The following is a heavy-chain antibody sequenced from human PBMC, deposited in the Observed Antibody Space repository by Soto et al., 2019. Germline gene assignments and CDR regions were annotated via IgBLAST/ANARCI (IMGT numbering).Heavy chain of an antibody. Sequence: SETLSLTCTVSGGSMSSYCWTWLRQSPGRGLEWIGYISYGGSTYYNPSLKSRVTISADTSKNQFSLRMNSMIAADTAVYYCARADPDASVGYWGQGTMVTVYS. CDR3: ARADPDASVGY. CDR2: ISYGGST. D-gene: IGHD2-15*01. CDR1: GGSMSSYC. V-gene: IGHV4-59*01. J-gene: IGHJ4*02.